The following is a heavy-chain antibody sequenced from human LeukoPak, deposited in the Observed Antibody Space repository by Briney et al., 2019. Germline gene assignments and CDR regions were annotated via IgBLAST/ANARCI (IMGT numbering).Heavy chain of an antibody. CDR2: IYPGDSDT. CDR1: GYSFTAYW. CDR3: ASTVSSSSPFDY. D-gene: IGHD6-6*01. V-gene: IGHV5-51*01. Sequence: GESLKISCKGSGYSFTAYWIGWVRQMPGKGLQWMGIIYPGDSDTRYSPSFQGQVTISADKSINTAYLQWSSLKASDTATYYCASTVSSSSPFDYWGQGTLVTVSS. J-gene: IGHJ4*02.